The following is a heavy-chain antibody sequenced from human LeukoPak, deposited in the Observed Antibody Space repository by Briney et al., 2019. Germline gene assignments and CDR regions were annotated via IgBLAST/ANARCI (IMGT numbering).Heavy chain of an antibody. CDR1: GYSISSGYY. D-gene: IGHD3-22*01. Sequence: SETLSLTCTVSGYSISSGYYWSWIRQPPGKGLEWIGYIYYSGSTNYNPSLKSRVTISVDTSKNQFSLKLSSVTAADTAVYYCARHLAYYDDAFDIWGQGTMVTVSS. CDR2: IYYSGST. CDR3: ARHLAYYDDAFDI. V-gene: IGHV4-59*08. J-gene: IGHJ3*02.